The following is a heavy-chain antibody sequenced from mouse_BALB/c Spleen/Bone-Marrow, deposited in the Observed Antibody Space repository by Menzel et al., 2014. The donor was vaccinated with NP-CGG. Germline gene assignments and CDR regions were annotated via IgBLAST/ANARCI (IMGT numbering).Heavy chain of an antibody. CDR2: INPSTGYT. D-gene: IGHD2-1*01. V-gene: IGHV1-7*01. CDR3: ARSYGKNVDY. J-gene: IGHJ2*01. Sequence: QAQLQQSGAELAKPGAPVKMSCKASGYTFTSYWMHWVKQRPGQGLEWIGNINPSTGYTEYNQKFKDKATLTADKSSSTAYMQLNSLTSEDSAVYYCARSYGKNVDYWGQGTTLTVSS. CDR1: GYTFTSYW.